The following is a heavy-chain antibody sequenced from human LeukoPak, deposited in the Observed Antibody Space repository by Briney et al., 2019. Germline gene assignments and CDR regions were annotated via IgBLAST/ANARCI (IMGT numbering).Heavy chain of an antibody. J-gene: IGHJ4*02. CDR2: ISGSGGST. CDR3: AKSIYGGGGYSYGFDY. D-gene: IGHD5-18*01. V-gene: IGHV3-23*01. Sequence: GGSLRLSCAASGFTFSSYAMSWVRQAPRKGLEWVSTISGSGGSTYYVDSVKGRFTISRDNSKNTLYLQMNSLRAEDTAVYYCAKSIYGGGGYSYGFDYWGQGTLVTVSS. CDR1: GFTFSSYA.